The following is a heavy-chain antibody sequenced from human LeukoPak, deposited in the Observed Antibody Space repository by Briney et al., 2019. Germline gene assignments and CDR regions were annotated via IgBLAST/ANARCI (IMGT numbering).Heavy chain of an antibody. CDR2: MHPNSGDT. CDR1: GYTFTGYD. V-gene: IGHV1-8*01. Sequence: ASVKVSCKTSGYTFTGYDINWERQAAGRGFEWMGWMHPNSGDTGYAHNLQGRITITRDSSTATVFMELSSLRSEDTAMYYCARGRLNGNVDFWGQGTLVTVSS. D-gene: IGHD1-20*01. J-gene: IGHJ4*02. CDR3: ARGRLNGNVDF.